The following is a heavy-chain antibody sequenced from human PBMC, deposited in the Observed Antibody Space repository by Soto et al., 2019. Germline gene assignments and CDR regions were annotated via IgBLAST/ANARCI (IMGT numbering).Heavy chain of an antibody. Sequence: QITLKESGPTLVKPTQPLTLTCTFSGFSLSTSGVGVGWIRQPPGKALEWLALIYWNDDKRYSPSLKSRLTITKDTSKNQVVLTMTNMDPVDTATYYCAHRRVAAGTPDNWFDPWGQGTLVTVSS. CDR2: IYWNDDK. V-gene: IGHV2-5*01. D-gene: IGHD6-13*01. CDR3: AHRRVAAGTPDNWFDP. J-gene: IGHJ5*02. CDR1: GFSLSTSGVG.